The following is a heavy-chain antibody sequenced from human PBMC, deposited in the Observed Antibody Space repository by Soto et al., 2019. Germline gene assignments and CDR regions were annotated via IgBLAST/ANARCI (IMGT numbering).Heavy chain of an antibody. CDR1: GGTFSSYA. J-gene: IGHJ1*01. Sequence: GASVKVSCKASGGTFSSYAISWVRQAPGQGLEWMGGIIPIFGTANYAQKFQGRVTITADESTSTAYMELSSLRSEDTAVYYCARAYHLRNPEYFQHWGQGTLVTVSS. V-gene: IGHV1-69*13. CDR2: IIPIFGTA. D-gene: IGHD2-2*01. CDR3: ARAYHLRNPEYFQH.